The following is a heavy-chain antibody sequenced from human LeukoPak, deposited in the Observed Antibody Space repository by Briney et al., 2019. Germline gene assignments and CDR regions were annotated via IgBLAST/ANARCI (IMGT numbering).Heavy chain of an antibody. Sequence: PSETLSLTCAVYGGSFSGYYWSWIRQPPGKGLEWIGEINHSGSTNYNPSLKSRVTISVDTSKNQFSLKLSSVTAADTAVYYRARLALMVRGVIIYYFDYWGQGTLVTVSS. CDR1: GGSFSGYY. CDR2: INHSGST. V-gene: IGHV4-34*01. CDR3: ARLALMVRGVIIYYFDY. D-gene: IGHD3-10*01. J-gene: IGHJ4*02.